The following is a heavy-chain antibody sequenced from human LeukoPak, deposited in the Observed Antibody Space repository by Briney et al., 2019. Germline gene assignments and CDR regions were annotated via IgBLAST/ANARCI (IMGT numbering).Heavy chain of an antibody. Sequence: SETLSLTCAVYGGSFSGYYWSWIRQPPGKGLEWIGYIYYSGSTNYNPSLKSRVTISVDTSKNQFSLKLSSVTAADTAVYYCARVRRYYGSGSYSDYWGQGTLVTVSS. V-gene: IGHV4-59*12. CDR1: GGSFSGYY. CDR2: IYYSGST. J-gene: IGHJ4*02. CDR3: ARVRRYYGSGSYSDY. D-gene: IGHD3-10*01.